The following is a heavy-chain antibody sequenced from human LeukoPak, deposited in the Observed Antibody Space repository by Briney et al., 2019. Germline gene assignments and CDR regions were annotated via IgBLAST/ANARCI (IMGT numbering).Heavy chain of an antibody. CDR2: IKQDGSEK. Sequence: GGSLRLSCAASGFTLSSYWMSWVSQAPGKGLEWVANIKQDGSEKYYVDSVKGRFTISRDNAKNSLYLQMNSLRAEDTAVYYCARETPGIAAAGGYYFDYWGEATLVTVSS. D-gene: IGHD6-13*01. CDR1: GFTLSSYW. V-gene: IGHV3-7*03. CDR3: ARETPGIAAAGGYYFDY. J-gene: IGHJ4*02.